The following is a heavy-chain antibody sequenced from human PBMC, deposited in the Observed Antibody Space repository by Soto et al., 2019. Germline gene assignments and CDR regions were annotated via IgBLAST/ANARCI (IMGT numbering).Heavy chain of an antibody. CDR3: VREYYYGMDV. V-gene: IGHV3-11*05. CDR2: ITSSSDYT. Sequence: QEQLVESGGGLVRPGGSLRLSCAASGFTFSAYYMTWMRQAPGKGLEWVSYITSSSDYTNYAGSVKGRFTISRDNAKNSLELQMNSLRVEDTAVYYCVREYYYGMDVWGQGTTVTVSS. CDR1: GFTFSAYY. J-gene: IGHJ6*02.